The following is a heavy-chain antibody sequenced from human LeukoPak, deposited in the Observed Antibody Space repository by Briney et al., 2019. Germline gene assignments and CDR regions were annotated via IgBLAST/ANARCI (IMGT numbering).Heavy chain of an antibody. V-gene: IGHV3-21*01. Sequence: GGSLRLSCAASGFTFSSYSMNWVRQAPGKGLEWVSSISSSSSYIYYADSVKGRFTISRDNAKNSLYLQMNSLRAEDTAVYYCAGDHDILTGYYLGYWGQGTLVTVSS. CDR3: AGDHDILTGYYLGY. J-gene: IGHJ4*02. D-gene: IGHD3-9*01. CDR1: GFTFSSYS. CDR2: ISSSSSYI.